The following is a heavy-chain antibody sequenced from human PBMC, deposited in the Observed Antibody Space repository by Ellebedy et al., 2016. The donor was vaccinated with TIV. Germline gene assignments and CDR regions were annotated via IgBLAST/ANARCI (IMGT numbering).Heavy chain of an antibody. CDR1: GFNFRSYW. J-gene: IGHJ5*02. CDR3: ARRASYGDYAVQVNPWFDP. CDR2: IRQEGDEI. D-gene: IGHD4-17*01. V-gene: IGHV3-7*01. Sequence: PGGFLRLSCAASGFNFRSYWMTWVRQAPGKGLEWVAKIRQEGDEIYYVESVKGRFIISRDNAKNSLFLQMNSLRVEDTAVCYCARRASYGDYAVQVNPWFDPWGQGTLVTVSS.